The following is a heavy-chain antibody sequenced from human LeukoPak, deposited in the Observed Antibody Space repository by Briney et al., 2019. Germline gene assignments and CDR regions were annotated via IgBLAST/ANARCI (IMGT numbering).Heavy chain of an antibody. D-gene: IGHD3-16*01. V-gene: IGHV3-21*01. Sequence: PGGSLRLSCAASGFTFSSYSMNWVRQAPGKGPEWVSSISSSSSIIYYADSVKGRFTISRDNAKNSLYLQMNSLRAEDTAVYYCARDLLDDYSLDHWGQGTLVTVSS. J-gene: IGHJ4*02. CDR3: ARDLLDDYSLDH. CDR2: ISSSSSII. CDR1: GFTFSSYS.